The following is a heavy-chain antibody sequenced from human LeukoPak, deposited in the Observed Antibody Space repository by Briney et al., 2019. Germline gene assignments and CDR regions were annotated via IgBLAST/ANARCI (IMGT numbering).Heavy chain of an antibody. CDR2: INPSVGNT. CDR3: ARDGSDTKRSSDP. D-gene: IGHD2-2*01. Sequence: ASVKVSCKASGYIFTGYYIHWVRQAPGQGLEWMGIINPSVGNTIYAQQFEGRVTMTGDTSTSTVYMELSSLRSEDTAVYYCARDGSDTKRSSDPWGQGTLVTVSS. V-gene: IGHV1-46*01. J-gene: IGHJ5*02. CDR1: GYIFTGYY.